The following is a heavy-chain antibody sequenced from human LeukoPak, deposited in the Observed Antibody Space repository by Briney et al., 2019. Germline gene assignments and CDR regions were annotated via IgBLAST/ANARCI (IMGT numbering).Heavy chain of an antibody. CDR1: GFTFSDYY. CDR3: AKAPVTTCRGAFCYPFDY. V-gene: IGHV3-7*01. D-gene: IGHD2-15*01. J-gene: IGHJ4*02. Sequence: AGGSLRLSCAASGFTFSDYYMSWVRQAPGKGLEWVANIKQDGSEKYYVDSVKGRFTISRDNAKNSLYLQMNSLRAEDTAVYYCAKAPVTTCRGAFCYPFDYWGLGTLVTVSS. CDR2: IKQDGSEK.